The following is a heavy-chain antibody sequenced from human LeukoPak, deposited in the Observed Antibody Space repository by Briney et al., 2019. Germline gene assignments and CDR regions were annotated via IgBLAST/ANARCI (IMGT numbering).Heavy chain of an antibody. CDR1: GGSISSSSYY. D-gene: IGHD3-3*01. CDR3: ARLDDWYYMDV. J-gene: IGHJ6*03. V-gene: IGHV4-39*01. Sequence: SETLSLTCTVSGGSISSSSYYWGWIRQPPGKGLEWIGSIYYSGSTYYNPSLKSRVTISVDTSKNQFSLKLSSVTAADTAVYYCARLDDWYYMDVWGKGTTVTISS. CDR2: IYYSGST.